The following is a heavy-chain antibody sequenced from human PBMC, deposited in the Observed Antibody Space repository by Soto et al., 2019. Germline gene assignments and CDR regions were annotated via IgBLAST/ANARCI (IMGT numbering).Heavy chain of an antibody. J-gene: IGHJ4*02. CDR3: AREIVYYDFWSGYSYYFDY. D-gene: IGHD3-3*01. V-gene: IGHV1-2*04. Sequence: ASVKVSCKASGYTFTGYYMHWVRQAPGQGLEWMGWINPNSGGTNYAQKFQGWVTMTRDTSISTAYVELSRLRSDDTAVYYCAREIVYYDFWSGYSYYFDYWGQGTLVTVSS. CDR2: INPNSGGT. CDR1: GYTFTGYY.